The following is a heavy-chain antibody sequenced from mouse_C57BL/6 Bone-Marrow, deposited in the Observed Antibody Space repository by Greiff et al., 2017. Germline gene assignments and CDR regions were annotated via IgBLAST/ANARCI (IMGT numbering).Heavy chain of an antibody. CDR3: ARSRFYYGSREAMDY. CDR1: GYSFTDYN. V-gene: IGHV1-39*01. CDR2: INPNYGTT. Sequence: SGYSFTDYNMNWVKQSNGKSLEWIGVINPNYGTTSYNQKFKGKATLTVDQSSSTAYMQLNSLTSEDSAVYYCARSRFYYGSREAMDYWGQGTSVTVSS. J-gene: IGHJ4*01. D-gene: IGHD1-1*01.